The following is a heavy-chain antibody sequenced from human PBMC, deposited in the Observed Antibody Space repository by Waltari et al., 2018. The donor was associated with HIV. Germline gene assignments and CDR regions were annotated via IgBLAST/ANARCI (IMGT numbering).Heavy chain of an antibody. V-gene: IGHV6-1*02. CDR1: KDSLSSNSAA. CDR2: TFYRSQWRF. Sequence: QVRLQQSGPGLLKPSQTLSLTCDISKDSLSSNSAAWNWVRRSPSRGFEWLGKTFYRSQWRFDYAGSLKGRLSISVDIAMNQFSLHLTSLIPDDTATYYCVRDSYGFDIWGQGSPVNV. J-gene: IGHJ6*01. CDR3: VRDSYGFDI.